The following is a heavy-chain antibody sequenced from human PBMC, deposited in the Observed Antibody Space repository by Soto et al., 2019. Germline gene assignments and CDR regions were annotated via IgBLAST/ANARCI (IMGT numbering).Heavy chain of an antibody. CDR2: IYYSGST. Sequence: ASETLSLTCTVSGGSISSGGYYWSWIRQHPGKGLEWIGYIYYSGSTYYNPSLKSRVTISVDTSKNQFSLKLSSVTAADTAVYYCAGAVLLWFGELSHYAQGWFDPWGQGTLVTVSS. CDR3: AGAVLLWFGELSHYAQGWFDP. CDR1: GGSISSGGYY. V-gene: IGHV4-31*03. J-gene: IGHJ5*02. D-gene: IGHD3-10*01.